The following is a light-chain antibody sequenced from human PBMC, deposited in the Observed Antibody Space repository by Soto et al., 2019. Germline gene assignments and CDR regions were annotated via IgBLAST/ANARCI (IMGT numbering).Light chain of an antibody. CDR3: EQYNKWPTT. V-gene: IGKV3-15*01. J-gene: IGKJ4*01. CDR2: GAS. Sequence: EIVMTQSPATLSVSPGERATLSCRSSQSVSSNLAGYQQKPGQAPRLLIYGASTRATGIPARFSCSGSGTEFSLTISSLQSEDFAVYYCEQYNKWPTTFGGGTKV. CDR1: QSVSSN.